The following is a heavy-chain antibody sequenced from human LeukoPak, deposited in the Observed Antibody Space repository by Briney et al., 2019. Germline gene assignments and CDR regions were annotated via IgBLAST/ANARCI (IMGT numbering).Heavy chain of an antibody. V-gene: IGHV3-21*01. D-gene: IGHD6-13*01. J-gene: IGHJ6*03. CDR2: ISSSSSYI. CDR3: ARDRRGSSWVYYMDV. CDR1: GFTFSSYS. Sequence: GGSLRLSCAASGFTFSSYSMNRVRQAPGKGLEWVSSISSSSSYIYYADSVKGRFTISRDNAKNSLYLQMNSLRAEDTAVYYCARDRRGSSWVYYMDVWGKGTTVTVSS.